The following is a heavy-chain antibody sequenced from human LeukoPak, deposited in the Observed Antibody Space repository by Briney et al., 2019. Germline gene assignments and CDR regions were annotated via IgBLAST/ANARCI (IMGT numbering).Heavy chain of an antibody. CDR2: IYYSGST. J-gene: IGHJ5*02. CDR1: GGSISSGGYY. CDR3: ATINYDFWSGYPQGWFDP. V-gene: IGHV4-39*01. Sequence: SETLSLTCTVSGGSISSGGYYWGWIRQPPGKGLEWIGSIYYSGSTYYNPSLKSRVTISVDTSKNQFSLKLSSVTAADTAVYYCATINYDFWSGYPQGWFDPWGQGTLVTVSS. D-gene: IGHD3-3*01.